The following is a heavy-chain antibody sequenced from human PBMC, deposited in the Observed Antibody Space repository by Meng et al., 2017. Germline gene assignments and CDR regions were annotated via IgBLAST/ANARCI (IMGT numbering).Heavy chain of an antibody. CDR1: GGSISSSSYY. D-gene: IGHD3-10*01. CDR2: IYYSGST. Sequence: GSLRLSCTVSGGSISSSSYYWGWIRQPPGKGLEWIGSIYYSGSTYYNPSLKSRVTISVDTSKNQFSLKLSSVTAADTAVYYCARGDYYGSGSCWRGSQYYFDYWGQGTLVTVSS. J-gene: IGHJ4*02. V-gene: IGHV4-39*07. CDR3: ARGDYYGSGSCWRGSQYYFDY.